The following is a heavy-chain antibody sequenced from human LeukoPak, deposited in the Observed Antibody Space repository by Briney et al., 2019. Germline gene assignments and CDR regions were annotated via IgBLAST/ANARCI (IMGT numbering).Heavy chain of an antibody. Sequence: PGGSLRLSCAASGFIFSRYGMTWVRQAPGKGLEWVSSFSGSGDKTYYADSVKGRFTISRDNSKNTLYLQMSSLRVEDTAVYYCARRATGPFDYWGQGALVTVSS. CDR3: ARRATGPFDY. CDR2: FSGSGDKT. D-gene: IGHD3-10*01. CDR1: GFIFSRYG. J-gene: IGHJ4*02. V-gene: IGHV3-23*01.